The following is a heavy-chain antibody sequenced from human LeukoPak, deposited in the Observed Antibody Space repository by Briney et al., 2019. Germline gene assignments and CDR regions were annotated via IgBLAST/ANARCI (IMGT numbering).Heavy chain of an antibody. CDR1: GFTFSSYW. V-gene: IGHV3-74*01. J-gene: IGHJ4*02. D-gene: IGHD6-13*01. CDR2: TDGSST. CDR3: ARGQQLVD. Sequence: GGPLRLSCAASGFTFSSYWMHWVRQAPGKGLVWVSRTDGSSTSYADSVKGRFTISRDNAKNTLYLQMNSLRAEDTAVYYCARGQQLVDWGQGTLVTGSS.